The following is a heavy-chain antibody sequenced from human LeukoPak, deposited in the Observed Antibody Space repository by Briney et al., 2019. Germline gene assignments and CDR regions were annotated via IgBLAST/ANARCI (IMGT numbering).Heavy chain of an antibody. CDR3: ARTEDYDILTGYYKGGYFDY. D-gene: IGHD3-9*01. CDR1: VYTFTGYY. J-gene: IGHJ4*02. V-gene: IGHV1-2*04. CDR2: INPNSGGT. Sequence: ASVKVSCKASVYTFTGYYMHWVRQAPGQGLEWMGWINPNSGGTNYAQKFQGWVTMTRDTSISAAYMELSRLRSDDTAVYYCARTEDYDILTGYYKGGYFDYWGQGTLVTVSS.